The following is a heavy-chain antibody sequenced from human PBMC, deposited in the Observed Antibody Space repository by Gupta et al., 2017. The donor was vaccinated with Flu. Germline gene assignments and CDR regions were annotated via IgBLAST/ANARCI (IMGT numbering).Heavy chain of an antibody. J-gene: IGHJ4*02. CDR1: GFSFSSYR. CDR3: AREGGATLDS. D-gene: IGHD1-26*01. CDR2: ISPTSGYI. Sequence: EVKLVESGGGLVKPGGSLRLSCSASGFSFSSYRMHWVRQAPGKGLEWVSCISPTSGYIYYADSAKSRFTVSRDNAKSSLYLQMNGLRAGDTAVYYCAREGGATLDSWGQGTLVTVSS. V-gene: IGHV3-21*01.